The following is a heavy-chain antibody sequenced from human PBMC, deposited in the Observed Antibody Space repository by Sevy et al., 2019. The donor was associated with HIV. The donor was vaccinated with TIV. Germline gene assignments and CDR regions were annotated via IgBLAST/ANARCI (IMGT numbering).Heavy chain of an antibody. D-gene: IGHD2-8*01. J-gene: IGHJ4*02. CDR1: GFNISSNY. CDR3: ARDRGGDNGNSWDFDY. V-gene: IGHV3-53*01. CDR2: IYGNNST. Sequence: GGSLRLSCAASGFNISSNYLSWVRQAPGKGLEWVSVIYGNNSTYYADSVKGRFTISRDNAKNSLYLQMNSLRAEDTAVYYCARDRGGDNGNSWDFDYWGQGTLVTVSS.